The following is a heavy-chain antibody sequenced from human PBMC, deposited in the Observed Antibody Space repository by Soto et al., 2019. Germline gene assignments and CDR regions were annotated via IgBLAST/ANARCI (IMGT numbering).Heavy chain of an antibody. J-gene: IGHJ3*02. Sequence: ASVKVSCKASGYTFTGYYMHWVRQAPGQGLEWMGWINPNSGGTNYAQKFQGWVTMTRDTSISTAYMELSRLRSDDTAVYYCARPLTGYRFHDAFDIWGQGTMVTVSS. CDR2: INPNSGGT. CDR3: ARPLTGYRFHDAFDI. D-gene: IGHD3-9*01. V-gene: IGHV1-2*04. CDR1: GYTFTGYY.